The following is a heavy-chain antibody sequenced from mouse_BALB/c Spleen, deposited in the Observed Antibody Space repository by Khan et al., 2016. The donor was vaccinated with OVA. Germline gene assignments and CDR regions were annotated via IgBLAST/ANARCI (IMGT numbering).Heavy chain of an antibody. CDR1: GFTFSTYG. V-gene: IGHV5-6*01. J-gene: IGHJ3*01. D-gene: IGHD1-1*01. CDR2: LSSGGSYT. CDR3: TRLAYYYNSEGCAY. Sequence: EVELVESGGDLVKPGGSLKLSCAASGFTFSTYGMSWVRQTPDKRLEWVAALSSGGSYTYSPDSVKGRFIISRDNAKNTLYLQMSSLKSEDTAMYYCTRLAYYYNSEGCAYWGQGTLVTVSA.